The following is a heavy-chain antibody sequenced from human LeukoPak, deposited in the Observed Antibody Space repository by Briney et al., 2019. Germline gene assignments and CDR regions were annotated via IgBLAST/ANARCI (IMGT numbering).Heavy chain of an antibody. CDR2: ISGSGGST. CDR3: AKATLIQGIAAAGFGY. J-gene: IGHJ4*02. CDR1: GFTFSSYA. Sequence: PGGSLRLSCAASGFTFSSYAMSWVRQAPGKGLEWVSAISGSGGSTYYADSVKGRFTISRDNSKNTLYLQMNSLRAEDTAVYYCAKATLIQGIAAAGFGYWGQGTLVTVSS. D-gene: IGHD6-13*01. V-gene: IGHV3-23*01.